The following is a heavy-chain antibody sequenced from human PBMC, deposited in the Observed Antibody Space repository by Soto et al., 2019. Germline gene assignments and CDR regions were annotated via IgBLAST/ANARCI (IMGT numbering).Heavy chain of an antibody. CDR2: INEDGSEK. V-gene: IGHV3-7*01. Sequence: GESLKISCTASGFTFGDYAMSWFRQAPGKGLEWVANINEDGSEKYYVDSVKGRFTISRDNAKNSLSLQMNILRAEDTAVYYCARDRYCSSTSCYTPNDYWGQGTLVTVSS. J-gene: IGHJ4*02. CDR3: ARDRYCSSTSCYTPNDY. D-gene: IGHD2-2*02. CDR1: GFTFGDYA.